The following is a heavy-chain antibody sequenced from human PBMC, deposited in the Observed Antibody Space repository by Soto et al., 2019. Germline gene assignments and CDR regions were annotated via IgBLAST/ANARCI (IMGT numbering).Heavy chain of an antibody. CDR2: ISGGGDDT. CDR1: RFTFRHYA. CDR3: AKTYFDSHWFDP. Sequence: PGGSLRLSCAASRFTFRHYAMSWVRQAPGKGLEWLSLISGGGDDTYYADSVKGRFTTSRDNSKDTLYLQMNSLRAEDTAVYYCAKTYFDSHWFDPWGQGTLVTVSS. V-gene: IGHV3-23*01. D-gene: IGHD3-3*01. J-gene: IGHJ5*02.